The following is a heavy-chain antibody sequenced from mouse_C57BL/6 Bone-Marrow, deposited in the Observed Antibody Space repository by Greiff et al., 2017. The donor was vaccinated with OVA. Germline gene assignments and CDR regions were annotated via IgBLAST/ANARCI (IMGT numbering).Heavy chain of an antibody. CDR2: IYPGSGST. V-gene: IGHV1-55*01. J-gene: IGHJ3*01. CDR3: ARKPIYYDYGAWFAY. Sequence: VQLQQPGAELVKPGASVKMSCKASGYTFTSYWITWVKQRPGQGLEWIGDIYPGSGSTNYNEKFKSKATLTVDTSSSTAYMQHSSLTSEDSAVYYCARKPIYYDYGAWFAYWGQGTLVTVSA. CDR1: GYTFTSYW. D-gene: IGHD2-4*01.